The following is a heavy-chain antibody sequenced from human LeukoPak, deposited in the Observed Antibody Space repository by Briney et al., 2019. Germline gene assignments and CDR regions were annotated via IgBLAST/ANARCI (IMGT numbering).Heavy chain of an antibody. CDR1: GFTFSDYW. Sequence: GGSLRLSCAASGFTFSDYWMHWVRQAPGKGLVWVSRISSDGSRVTYADSVKGRFTISRDNAKNSLYLQMNSLRAEDTAVYYCARSNSGYDIDFDYWGQGTLVTVSS. CDR3: ARSNSGYDIDFDY. J-gene: IGHJ4*02. CDR2: ISSDGSRV. V-gene: IGHV3-74*01. D-gene: IGHD5-12*01.